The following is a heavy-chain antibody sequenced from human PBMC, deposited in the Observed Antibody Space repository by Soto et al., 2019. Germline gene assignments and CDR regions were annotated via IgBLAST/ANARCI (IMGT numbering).Heavy chain of an antibody. CDR3: ARDNLLWFWELKSEQPVFDY. CDR1: GYTFTSYG. CDR2: ISAYNGNT. D-gene: IGHD3-10*01. Sequence: QVQLVRSGAEVKKPGASVKVSCKASGYTFTSYGISWVRQAPGQGLEWMGWISAYNGNTNYAQKLQGRVTMTTDTSXXTXNXELRSLRSDDTAVYYCARDNLLWFWELKSEQPVFDYWGQGTLVTGSS. V-gene: IGHV1-18*01. J-gene: IGHJ4*02.